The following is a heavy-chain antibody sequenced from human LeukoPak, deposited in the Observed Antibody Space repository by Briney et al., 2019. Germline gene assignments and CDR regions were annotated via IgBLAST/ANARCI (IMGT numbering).Heavy chain of an antibody. D-gene: IGHD3-22*01. V-gene: IGHV3-15*01. Sequence: GGSLRLSSAASGFTFSNAWMSWVRQAPGKGLEWVGRIKSKTDGGTTDYAAPVKGRFTISRDDSKNTLYLQMNSLKTEDTAVYYCTTDFSEVTYYYDSSGYSYNDYWGQGTLVTVSS. J-gene: IGHJ4*02. CDR1: GFTFSNAW. CDR3: TTDFSEVTYYYDSSGYSYNDY. CDR2: IKSKTDGGTT.